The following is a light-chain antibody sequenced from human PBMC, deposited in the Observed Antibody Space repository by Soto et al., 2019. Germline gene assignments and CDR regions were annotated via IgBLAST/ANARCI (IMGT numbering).Light chain of an antibody. CDR3: SSFTSVHTGV. CDR2: HVT. V-gene: IGLV2-14*01. CDR1: NRDVGGYDY. J-gene: IGLJ3*02. Sequence: QSALTQPASVSGSPGQSITISCTGRNRDVGGYDYVSWYQQHPGKVPKLLIYHVTNRPSGASDRFSGSKSGNTASLTISGLQTEDEADYYCSSFTSVHTGVFGWGTKLTVL.